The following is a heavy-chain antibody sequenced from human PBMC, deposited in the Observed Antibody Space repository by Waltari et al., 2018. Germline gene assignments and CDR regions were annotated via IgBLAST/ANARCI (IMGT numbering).Heavy chain of an antibody. Sequence: NSSNWWSWVRQPPGKGLEWIGEIYHSGSTNYNPSLKSRVTISVDKSKNQFSLKMNSVTAADTAVYYCARTRGYSYGIYYYYYYGMDVWGHGTTVTVSS. J-gene: IGHJ6*02. V-gene: IGHV4-4*02. CDR2: IYHSGST. CDR3: ARTRGYSYGIYYYYYYGMDV. CDR1: NSSNW. D-gene: IGHD5-18*01.